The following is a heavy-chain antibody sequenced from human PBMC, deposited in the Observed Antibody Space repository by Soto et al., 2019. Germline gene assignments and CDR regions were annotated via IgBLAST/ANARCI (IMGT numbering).Heavy chain of an antibody. CDR1: GFTFSSYG. J-gene: IGHJ6*02. Sequence: PGGSLRLSCAAYGFTFSSYGMHWVRQAPGKGLEWVAVISYDGSNKYYADSVKGRFTISRDNSKNTLYLQMNSLRAEDTAVYYWAKDSGSYYGSDVWGQGTTVTVSS. V-gene: IGHV3-30*18. D-gene: IGHD3-10*01. CDR2: ISYDGSNK. CDR3: AKDSGSYYGSDV.